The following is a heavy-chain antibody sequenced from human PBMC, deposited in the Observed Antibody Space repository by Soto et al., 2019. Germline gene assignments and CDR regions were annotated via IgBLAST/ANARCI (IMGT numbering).Heavy chain of an antibody. CDR2: ISGDGTNQ. CDR3: ARHLSHLRTGWLDP. Sequence: QEQLVESGGGVVQPERSLRLSCRVSGFTFINYAMHWVRQAPGKGLEWVALISGDGTNQYYADSVKGRFTISRDNSRNTLYLQMNSLRADDTAVYYCARHLSHLRTGWLDPWGQGTLVTVSS. CDR1: GFTFINYA. J-gene: IGHJ5*02. D-gene: IGHD7-27*01. V-gene: IGHV3-30-3*01.